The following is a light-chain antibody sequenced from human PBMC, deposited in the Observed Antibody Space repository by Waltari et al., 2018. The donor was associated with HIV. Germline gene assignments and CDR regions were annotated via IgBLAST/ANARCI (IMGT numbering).Light chain of an antibody. CDR3: QQYGSSL. CDR2: GAS. J-gene: IGKJ4*01. CDR1: QSVSSRD. Sequence: EIVLTQSPGTLSLSPGERATLSCRASQSVSSRDLAWYQQKPGQAPRLLIYGASSSATGIPDRFSGSGSGTDFTLTISRLEPEDFAVYYCQQYGSSLFGGGTKVEIK. V-gene: IGKV3-20*01.